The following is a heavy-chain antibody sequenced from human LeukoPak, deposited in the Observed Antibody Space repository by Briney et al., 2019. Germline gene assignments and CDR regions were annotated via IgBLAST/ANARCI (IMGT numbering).Heavy chain of an antibody. V-gene: IGHV1-69*05. J-gene: IGHJ6*03. Sequence: ASVKVSCKASGYTFTGYYMHWVRQAPGQGLEWMGGIIPIFGTANYAQKFQGRVTITTDESTSTAYMELSSLRSEDTAVYYCARDFYDILTGYFPTRYYMDVWGKGTTVTVSS. CDR3: ARDFYDILTGYFPTRYYMDV. CDR2: IIPIFGTA. D-gene: IGHD3-9*01. CDR1: GYTFTGYY.